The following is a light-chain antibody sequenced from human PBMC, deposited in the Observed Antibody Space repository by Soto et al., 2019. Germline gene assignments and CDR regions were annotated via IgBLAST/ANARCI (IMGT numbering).Light chain of an antibody. CDR3: QQYYGPLGT. V-gene: IGKV4-1*01. Sequence: DIVMTQSPDSLAVSLGERATINCKSSQSVLYSSNNKNYLAWYQQKPGQPPKLLIYWASTRESGVPDRFSGRGSGTYFTHTISSRRAEDVAVFYCQQYYGPLGTFGQGTKVKIK. CDR1: QSVLYSSNNKNY. J-gene: IGKJ1*01. CDR2: WAS.